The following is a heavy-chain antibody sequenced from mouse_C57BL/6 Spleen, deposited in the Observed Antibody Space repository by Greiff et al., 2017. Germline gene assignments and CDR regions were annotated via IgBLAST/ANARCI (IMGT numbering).Heavy chain of an antibody. J-gene: IGHJ1*03. V-gene: IGHV1-39*01. CDR2: ISPNDGTT. Sequence: EVQLQQSGPDLVKPGGSLKISCEASGYSFTDYNMNWVNQTHGKSLEWIGVISPNDGTTSYKQKFKGKATLTVDQSTSTSYMQLNSLTSEASAVYYCSKALGGGAIDVWGTGTTVTVSS. CDR3: SKALGGGAIDV. D-gene: IGHD4-1*01. CDR1: GYSFTDYN.